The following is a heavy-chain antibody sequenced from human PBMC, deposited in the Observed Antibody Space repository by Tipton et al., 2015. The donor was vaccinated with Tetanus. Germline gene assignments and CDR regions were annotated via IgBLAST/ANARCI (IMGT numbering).Heavy chain of an antibody. V-gene: IGHV4-31*03. Sequence: TLSLTCTVSGGSISSGGYYWSWIRQHPGKGLEWIGYIYYSGSTNYNPSLKSRVTISVDTSKNQFSLKLSSVTAADTAVYYCARVSVDGYNTKDWGQGTLVTVSS. D-gene: IGHD5-24*01. CDR3: ARVSVDGYNTKD. CDR2: IYYSGST. CDR1: GGSISSGGYY. J-gene: IGHJ4*02.